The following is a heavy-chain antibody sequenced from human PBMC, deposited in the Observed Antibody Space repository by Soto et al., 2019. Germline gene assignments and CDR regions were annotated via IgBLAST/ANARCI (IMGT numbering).Heavy chain of an antibody. CDR3: ANFPSLGNSDSFYIQHHDS. V-gene: IGHV1-3*01. J-gene: IGHJ4*02. Sequence: VKVSCKTSGYTFTTYAIHWVRQAPGERLQWMGWINAGSGNTKYSQDFQGRVTFTRDTAATTTFMELSSLRSEDTAVYYCANFPSLGNSDSFYIQHHDSWGQGTLVTVSS. CDR2: INAGSGNT. CDR1: GYTFTTYA. D-gene: IGHD3-10*01.